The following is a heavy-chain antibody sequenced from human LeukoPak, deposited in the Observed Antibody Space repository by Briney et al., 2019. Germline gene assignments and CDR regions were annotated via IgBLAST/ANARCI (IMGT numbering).Heavy chain of an antibody. CDR1: GFTFSSYW. Sequence: PGGSLSLSCAASGFTFSSYWMHWVRQAPGKGLVWVSRINSDGSSTSYADSVKGRFTISRDNAKNTLYLQMNSLRAEDTAVYYCARATWAAWYYMDVWGKGITVTVSS. V-gene: IGHV3-74*01. CDR3: ARATWAAWYYMDV. CDR2: INSDGSST. J-gene: IGHJ6*03. D-gene: IGHD2-15*01.